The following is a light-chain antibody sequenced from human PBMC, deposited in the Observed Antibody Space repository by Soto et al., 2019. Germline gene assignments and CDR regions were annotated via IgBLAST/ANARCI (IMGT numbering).Light chain of an antibody. CDR3: QQFSSYPLT. J-gene: IGKJ4*01. CDR1: QSVSNNY. V-gene: IGKV3-20*01. CDR2: GGS. Sequence: EIVFTQSPGTLSLSPGERATLSCRASQSVSNNYLAWYQQKPGQAPRLLIYGGSSRETGIPVRFSGSGAETEFTLTITRLEPEDFAVDYCQQFSSYPLTFGGGIKVDIK.